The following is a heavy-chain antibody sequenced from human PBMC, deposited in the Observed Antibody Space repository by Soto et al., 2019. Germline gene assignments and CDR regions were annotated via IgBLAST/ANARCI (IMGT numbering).Heavy chain of an antibody. CDR3: TRDASRDSSARGWFDP. J-gene: IGHJ5*02. CDR2: ISSTSAYI. Sequence: EVQLVESGGGLVKPGGSLRLSCAASGFTFRSFTMNWVRQAPGKGLEWFSTISSTSAYIYYTDALRGRFTISRDNAKNSLHLQRNSLRAEDTAVYYCTRDASRDSSARGWFDPWGSGTLVTVSS. CDR1: GFTFRSFT. D-gene: IGHD6-13*01. V-gene: IGHV3-21*02.